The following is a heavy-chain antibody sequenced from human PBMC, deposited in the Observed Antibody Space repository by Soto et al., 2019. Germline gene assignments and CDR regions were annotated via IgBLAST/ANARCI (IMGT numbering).Heavy chain of an antibody. Sequence: GGSLRLSCAASGLIFSDYAMSWVRQAPGKGLECVACISGSGGDTFYADSVKGRFTISRDNSKNTLSLHMNSLRVDDTAVYFCAKDQFGIVGPVDYWGQGTLVTVSS. CDR2: ISGSGGDT. CDR3: AKDQFGIVGPVDY. V-gene: IGHV3-23*01. D-gene: IGHD1-26*01. J-gene: IGHJ4*02. CDR1: GLIFSDYA.